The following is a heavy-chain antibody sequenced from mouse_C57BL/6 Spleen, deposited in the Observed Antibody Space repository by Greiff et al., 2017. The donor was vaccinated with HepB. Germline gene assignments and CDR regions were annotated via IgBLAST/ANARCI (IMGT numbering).Heavy chain of an antibody. CDR3: ARNRGGLDY. D-gene: IGHD3-3*01. CDR2: IWSGGST. V-gene: IGHV2-2*01. Sequence: VQVVESGPGLVQPSQSLSITCTVSGFSLTSYGVHWVRQSPGKGLEWLGVIWSGGSTDYNAAFISRLSISKDNSKSQVFFKMNSLQADDTAIYYCARNRGGLDYWGQGTTLTVSS. J-gene: IGHJ2*01. CDR1: GFSLTSYG.